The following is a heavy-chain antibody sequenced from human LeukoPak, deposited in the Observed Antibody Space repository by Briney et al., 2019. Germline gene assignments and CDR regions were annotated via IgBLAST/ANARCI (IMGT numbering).Heavy chain of an antibody. CDR3: ARQIASGTYYFDY. D-gene: IGHD1-26*01. CDR1: GYSFTSYW. CDR2: IYPGDSDV. V-gene: IGHV5-51*01. J-gene: IGHJ4*02. Sequence: GESLKISCKGSGYSFTSYWIGWVPQTPGKGLEWMGIIYPGDSDVRYSPSFQGQVTISADKSISTAYLQWSSLKASDTAMYYCARQIASGTYYFDYWGQRTLVTVSS.